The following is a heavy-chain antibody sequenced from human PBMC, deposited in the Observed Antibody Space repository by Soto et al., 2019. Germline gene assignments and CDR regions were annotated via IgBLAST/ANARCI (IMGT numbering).Heavy chain of an antibody. Sequence: QVQLVESGGGVVQPGGSLRLSCAGSGFSFSTYGMHWVRQAPGKGLEWMAVISHDGSEKSYADSVRGRFTISRDNSKNTLYLQMNNLRTEDTTVYFCAKGSQEKVSLYYALDVWGQWTSVIVS. D-gene: IGHD3-10*01. CDR3: AKGSQEKVSLYYALDV. J-gene: IGHJ6*02. CDR1: GFSFSTYG. CDR2: ISHDGSEK. V-gene: IGHV3-30*18.